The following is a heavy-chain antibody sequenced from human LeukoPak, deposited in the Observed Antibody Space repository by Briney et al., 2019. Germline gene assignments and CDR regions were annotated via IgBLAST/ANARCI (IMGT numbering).Heavy chain of an antibody. D-gene: IGHD4-17*01. CDR3: IVFGDSDH. CDR1: GFTFSTYD. Sequence: GGSLRLSCAASGFTFSTYDMHWVRQGSGKGLEWVSATHSSGGTYYADSVKGRFTISRDTSKNTLYLQINSLSVEDTAVYYCIVFGDSDHWGQGTLVTVSS. CDR2: THSSGGT. V-gene: IGHV3-13*01. J-gene: IGHJ4*02.